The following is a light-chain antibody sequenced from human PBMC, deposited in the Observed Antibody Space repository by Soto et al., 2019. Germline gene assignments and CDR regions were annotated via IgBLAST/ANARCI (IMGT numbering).Light chain of an antibody. V-gene: IGLV1-40*01. CDR3: SSHTSTNTRV. CDR2: GNG. J-gene: IGLJ1*01. Sequence: QSVLTQPPSVSGAPGQRVTIYCTGSSSNIGAGHDVHWYQHLPGTAPKLLIYGNGNRPSGVPDRFSGSKSGTSASLAITGLQAEDEADYYCSSHTSTNTRVFGTGTKVTVL. CDR1: SSNIGAGHD.